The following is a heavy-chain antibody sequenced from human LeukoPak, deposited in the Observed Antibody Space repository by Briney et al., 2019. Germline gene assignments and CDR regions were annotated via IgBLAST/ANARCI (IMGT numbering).Heavy chain of an antibody. J-gene: IGHJ4*02. D-gene: IGHD5-18*01. CDR3: ARVLGGYSYGYAYYFDY. V-gene: IGHV4-34*01. CDR2: INHSGST. CDR1: GGSISSYY. Sequence: PSETLSLTCTVSGGSISSYYWSWIRQPPGKGLEWIGEINHSGSTNYNPSLKSRVTISVDTSKNQFSLKLSSVTAADTAVYYCARVLGGYSYGYAYYFDYWGQGTLVTVSS.